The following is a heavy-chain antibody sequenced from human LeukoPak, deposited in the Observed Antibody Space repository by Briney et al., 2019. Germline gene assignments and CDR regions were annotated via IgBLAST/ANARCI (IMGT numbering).Heavy chain of an antibody. Sequence: GGSLRLSCAASGFTFSSYGMHWVRQAPGKGLEWVAVIWYDGSNKYYADSVKGRFTISRDNSKNTLYLQMNSLRAEDTAVYYCARAGGAHIVVAPAEADYWGQGTLVTVSS. D-gene: IGHD2-2*01. CDR1: GFTFSSYG. CDR3: ARAGGAHIVVAPAEADY. V-gene: IGHV3-33*01. CDR2: IWYDGSNK. J-gene: IGHJ4*02.